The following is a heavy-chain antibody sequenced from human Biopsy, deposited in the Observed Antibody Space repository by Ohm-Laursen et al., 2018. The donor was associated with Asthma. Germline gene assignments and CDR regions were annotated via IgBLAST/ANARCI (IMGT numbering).Heavy chain of an antibody. CDR2: VFWSGST. CDR1: GGYTGSSDHH. J-gene: IGHJ6*02. Sequence: TLSLTCGVSGGYTGSSDHHWAWIRQAPGKGLEWIGSVFWSGSTHYSRSLERRVSISIDTATNEFSMKLLSVTPADTAVYFCARVVSYGDIYFGIDVWGPGNTVVVS. V-gene: IGHV4-30-4*01. CDR3: ARVVSYGDIYFGIDV. D-gene: IGHD4-17*01.